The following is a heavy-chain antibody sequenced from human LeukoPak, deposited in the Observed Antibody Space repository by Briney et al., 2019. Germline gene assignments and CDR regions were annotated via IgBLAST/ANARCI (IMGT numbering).Heavy chain of an antibody. D-gene: IGHD1-26*01. CDR1: GYTFTSYY. J-gene: IGHJ4*02. CDR2: INPSGGST. V-gene: IGHV1-46*01. Sequence: GASVKVSCKASGYTFTSYYMHWERQAPGQGLEWMGIINPSGGSTSYAQKFQGRVTMTRDMSTSTVYMELSSLRSEDTAVYYCARDQRGATDYWGQGTLVTVSS. CDR3: ARDQRGATDY.